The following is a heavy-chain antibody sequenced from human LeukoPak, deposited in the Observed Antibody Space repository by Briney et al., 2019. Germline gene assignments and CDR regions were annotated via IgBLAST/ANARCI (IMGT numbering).Heavy chain of an antibody. CDR1: GLTFSTYW. CDR3: SRWDYYDSSGYSR. J-gene: IGHJ4*02. V-gene: IGHV3-74*01. D-gene: IGHD3-22*01. Sequence: GGSLRLSRAASGLTFSTYWMHSVRQAPGKGLVWVSRINSDGSSTSYADSVKGRFTISRDNAKNTLYLQLNSLRAEDTAVYLSSRWDYYDSSGYSRWGQGTLVTVSS. CDR2: INSDGSST.